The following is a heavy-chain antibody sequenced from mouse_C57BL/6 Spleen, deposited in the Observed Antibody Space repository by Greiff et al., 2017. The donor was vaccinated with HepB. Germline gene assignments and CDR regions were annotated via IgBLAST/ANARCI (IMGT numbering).Heavy chain of an antibody. V-gene: IGHV1-80*01. CDR3: ESPSQLGPSWFAY. D-gene: IGHD3-1*01. Sequence: QVQLKQSGAELVKPGASVKISCKASGYAFSSYWMNWVKQRPGKGLEWIGQIYPGDGDTNYNGKFKGKATLTADKSSSTAYMQLSSLTSEDSAVYFCESPSQLGPSWFAYWGQGTLVTVSA. J-gene: IGHJ3*01. CDR1: GYAFSSYW. CDR2: IYPGDGDT.